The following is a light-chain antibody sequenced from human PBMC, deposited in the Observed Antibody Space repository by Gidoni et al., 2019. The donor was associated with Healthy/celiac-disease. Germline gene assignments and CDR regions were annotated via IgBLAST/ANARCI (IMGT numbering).Light chain of an antibody. CDR2: LGS. CDR1: QSLLHSNGYNY. Sequence: DMVRTHSPLSLPVTLGEPASISCRSSQSLLHSNGYNYLDGYLQKPGQSPQLLIYLGSKRASGGPDRFSGSGSGTDFTLKISRVEAEDVGVYYCMQALQTLTFXQXTKVEIK. V-gene: IGKV2-28*01. CDR3: MQALQTLT. J-gene: IGKJ1*01.